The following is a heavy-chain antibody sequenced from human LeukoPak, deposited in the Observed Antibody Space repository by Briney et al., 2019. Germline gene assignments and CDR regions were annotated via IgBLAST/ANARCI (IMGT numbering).Heavy chain of an antibody. CDR2: ISGSADGA. J-gene: IGHJ6*04. CDR3: ARVPSSLSMDV. Sequence: GGSLRLSCAASGFTFRTYTMNWIRQAPGEGLQWVSAISGSADGAYYSDSVKGRFTISRDNSNNTLYLQMHSLRVEDTAIYYCARVPSSLSMDVWGKGTTVTVSS. V-gene: IGHV3-23*01. CDR1: GFTFRTYT.